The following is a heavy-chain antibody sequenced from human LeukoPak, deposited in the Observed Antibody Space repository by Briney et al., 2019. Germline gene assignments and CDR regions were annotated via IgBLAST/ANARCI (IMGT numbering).Heavy chain of an antibody. V-gene: IGHV3-7*01. CDR2: IKQDGSDK. CDR3: ARSCSGGTCNFPKFEP. D-gene: IGHD2-15*01. Sequence: GGSLRLSCAASGFTFSAYWMSWVRQAPGKGLEWVAHIKQDGSDKYYADSVRGRFTVSRDNAKNSLYLQMNSQRAEDTAVYYCARSCSGGTCNFPKFEPWGQGTLVTVSS. J-gene: IGHJ5*02. CDR1: GFTFSAYW.